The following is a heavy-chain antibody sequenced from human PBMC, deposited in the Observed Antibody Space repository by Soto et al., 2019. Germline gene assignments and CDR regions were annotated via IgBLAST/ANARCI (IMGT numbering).Heavy chain of an antibody. CDR3: ARTPFIAAAGTGWFDP. J-gene: IGHJ5*02. Sequence: TLSLTCTVSVGSISSGNYYWSWIRQHPGKGLEWIGYIYYSGSTYYNPSLKGRVTISVDTSKNQFSLKLTSVTAADTAVYYCARTPFIAAAGTGWFDPWGQGTLVTVSS. D-gene: IGHD6-13*01. CDR2: IYYSGST. V-gene: IGHV4-31*03. CDR1: VGSISSGNYY.